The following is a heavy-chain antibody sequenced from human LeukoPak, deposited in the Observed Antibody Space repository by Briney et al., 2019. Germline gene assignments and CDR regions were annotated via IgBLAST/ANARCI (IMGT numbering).Heavy chain of an antibody. J-gene: IGHJ4*02. CDR2: IYHSGST. CDR3: ARDDEYSGYDY. V-gene: IGHV4-4*02. Sequence: SETLSLTCAVSGGSISSSYWWTWVRQPPGKGLEWIGEIYHSGSTNYNASFKSRVNISVDKSKNQFSLKLSSVTAADTAVYYCARDDEYSGYDYWGQGTLVTVSS. CDR1: GGSISSSYW. D-gene: IGHD5-12*01.